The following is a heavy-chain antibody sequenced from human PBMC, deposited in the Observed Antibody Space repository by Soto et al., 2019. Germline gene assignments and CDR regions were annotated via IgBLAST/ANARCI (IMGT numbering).Heavy chain of an antibody. CDR1: GYTLTELS. CDR3: ATSGPAAGTRDDDYYYYYGMDV. D-gene: IGHD6-13*01. V-gene: IGHV1-24*01. CDR2: FDPEDGET. J-gene: IGHJ6*02. Sequence: ASVKVSCKVSGYTLTELSMHWVRQAPVKGLEWMGGFDPEDGETIYAQKFQGRVTMTEDTSTDTAYMELSSLRSEDTAVYHCATSGPAAGTRDDDYYYYYGMDVWGQGTTVIVSS.